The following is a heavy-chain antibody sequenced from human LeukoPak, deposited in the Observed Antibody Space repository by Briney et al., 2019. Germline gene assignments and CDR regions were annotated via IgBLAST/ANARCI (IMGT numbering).Heavy chain of an antibody. V-gene: IGHV3-53*01. CDR2: TYSGGTT. D-gene: IGHD6-19*01. J-gene: IGHJ4*02. CDR3: AREVNNGWYD. Sequence: PGGSLRLSCAAPGFTVSRNYLGWVRQPPGKGLEWVSITYSGGTTYYGDSVKGRFTISRDNSKNTLYLQMNSLRAEDTAVYYCAREVNNGWYDWGQGTLVTVSS. CDR1: GFTVSRNY.